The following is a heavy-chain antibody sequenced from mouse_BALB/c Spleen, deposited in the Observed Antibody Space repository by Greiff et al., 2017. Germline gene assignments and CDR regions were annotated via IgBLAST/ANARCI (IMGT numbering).Heavy chain of an antibody. V-gene: IGHV2-2*02. J-gene: IGHJ3*01. CDR2: IWSGGST. Sequence: QVQLQQSGPGLVQPSQSLSITCTVSGFSLTSYGVHWVRQSPGKGLEWLGVIWSGGSTDYNAAFISRLSISKDNSKSQVFFKMNSLQANDTAIYYCARNGGITTWFAYWGQGTLVTVSA. CDR3: ARNGGITTWFAY. CDR1: GFSLTSYG. D-gene: IGHD2-4*01.